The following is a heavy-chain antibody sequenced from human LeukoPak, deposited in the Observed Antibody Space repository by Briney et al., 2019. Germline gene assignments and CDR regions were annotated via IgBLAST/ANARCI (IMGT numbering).Heavy chain of an antibody. D-gene: IGHD3-9*01. J-gene: IGHJ4*02. V-gene: IGHV1-18*01. CDR2: ISAYNGNT. CDR1: GYTFTSYG. CDR3: ARVGDILTGYYLAQNLDY. Sequence: ASVKVSCKASGYTFTSYGISWVRQAPGQGLEWMGWISAYNGNTNYAQKLQGRVTMTTDTSTSTAYMELRSLRSDDTAVYYCARVGDILTGYYLAQNLDYWGQGNLVTVSS.